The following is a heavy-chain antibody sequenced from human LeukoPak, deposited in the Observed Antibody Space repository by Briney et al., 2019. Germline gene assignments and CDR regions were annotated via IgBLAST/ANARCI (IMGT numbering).Heavy chain of an antibody. Sequence: GGSLRLSCAASGFTFSSYNMNWVRQAPGKGLEWVSYISSSSSTIYYADSVKGRFTISRDNAKNSLFLQMNSLRAEDTAVYYCVRCTFVLHKRCSAFDVWGQGTMVTVS. CDR1: GFTFSSYN. J-gene: IGHJ3*01. CDR2: ISSSSSTI. D-gene: IGHD1-1*01. V-gene: IGHV3-48*04. CDR3: VRCTFVLHKRCSAFDV.